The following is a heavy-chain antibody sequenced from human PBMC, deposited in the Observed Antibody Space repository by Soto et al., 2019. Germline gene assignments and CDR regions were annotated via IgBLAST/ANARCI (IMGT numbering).Heavy chain of an antibody. D-gene: IGHD6-19*01. CDR2: IYTSGST. CDR3: ARDWGAVAGGCAFDI. J-gene: IGHJ3*02. Sequence: QVQLQESGPGLVKPSETLSLTCTVSGGSISSYYWSWIRQPAGKGLEWIGRIYTSGSTNYNPPLKSRVTVAVDTSKNQFSLKLSSVTAADTAVYYCARDWGAVAGGCAFDIWGQGTMVTVSS. V-gene: IGHV4-4*07. CDR1: GGSISSYY.